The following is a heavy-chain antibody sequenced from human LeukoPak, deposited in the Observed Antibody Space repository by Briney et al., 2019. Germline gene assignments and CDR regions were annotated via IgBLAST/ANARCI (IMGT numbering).Heavy chain of an antibody. J-gene: IGHJ4*02. V-gene: IGHV3-53*01. CDR1: GFTVSSNY. Sequence: GGSLRLSCAASGFTVSSNYMSWVRQAPGKGPEWVSVIYSGGSTYYADSVKGRFTISRDNSKNTLYLQMNSLRAEDTAVYYCARGYYDSSGYLAGLDYWGQGTLVTVSS. CDR3: ARGYYDSSGYLAGLDY. CDR2: IYSGGST. D-gene: IGHD3-22*01.